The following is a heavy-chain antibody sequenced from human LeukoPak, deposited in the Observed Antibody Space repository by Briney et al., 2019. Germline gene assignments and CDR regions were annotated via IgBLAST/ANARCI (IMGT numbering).Heavy chain of an antibody. CDR1: GGSISSYY. CDR2: IYYSGST. D-gene: IGHD6-6*01. V-gene: IGHV4-59*08. CDR3: ANTHIAAPPFDY. Sequence: SETLSLTCTVSGGSISSYYWSWIRQPPGKGPEWIGYIYYSGSTNYNPSLKSRVTISVDTSKNQFSLRLSSVTAADTAVYYCANTHIAAPPFDYWGQGTLVTVSS. J-gene: IGHJ4*02.